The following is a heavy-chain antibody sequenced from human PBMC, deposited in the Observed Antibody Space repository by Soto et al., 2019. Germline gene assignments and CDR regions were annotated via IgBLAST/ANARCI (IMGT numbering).Heavy chain of an antibody. J-gene: IGHJ4*02. CDR3: AKERNDFWSGTTGGFDH. Sequence: GTLRLSCAVSVLTVNSYAMSWVRQAPGTGLDWVSGISGSGGSTYYAESVKGRFTISRDNPKNTVYVQMNSLRPEDTAIYYCAKERNDFWSGTTGGFDHWGQGLLVTVSS. CDR2: ISGSGGST. D-gene: IGHD3-3*01. V-gene: IGHV3-23*01. CDR1: VLTVNSYA.